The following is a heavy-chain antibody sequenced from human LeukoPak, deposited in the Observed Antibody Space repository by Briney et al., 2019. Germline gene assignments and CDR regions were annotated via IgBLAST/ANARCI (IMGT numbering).Heavy chain of an antibody. J-gene: IGHJ6*04. CDR1: GYTFTSYY. Sequence: VASVKVSCKASGYTFTSYYMHWVRQAPGQGLEWMGMINPSGGSTSYAQKFQGRVTMTRDMSTSTVYMELSSLRSEDTAVYYCARARGILQMDVWGKGTTVTVSS. V-gene: IGHV1-46*01. CDR3: ARARGILQMDV. CDR2: INPSGGST. D-gene: IGHD1-14*01.